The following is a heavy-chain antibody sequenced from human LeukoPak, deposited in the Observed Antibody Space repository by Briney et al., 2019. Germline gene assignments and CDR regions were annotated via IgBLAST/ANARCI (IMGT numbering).Heavy chain of an antibody. J-gene: IGHJ4*02. Sequence: PSKTLSLTCAVYGGSFSGYYWSWIRQPPGKGLEWIGEINHSGSTNYNPSLKSRVTISVDTSKNQFSLKLSSVTAADTAVYYCARERVTRYYFDYWGQGTLVTVSS. CDR2: INHSGST. V-gene: IGHV4-34*01. D-gene: IGHD4-17*01. CDR3: ARERVTRYYFDY. CDR1: GGSFSGYY.